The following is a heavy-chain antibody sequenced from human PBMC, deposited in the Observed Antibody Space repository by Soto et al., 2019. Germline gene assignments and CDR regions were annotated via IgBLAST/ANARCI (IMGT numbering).Heavy chain of an antibody. V-gene: IGHV3-66*01. J-gene: IGHJ4*02. CDR3: ARDRRAYSSGDYFFDY. D-gene: IGHD5-18*01. CDR2: IYSDGST. CDR1: GFIVSSNY. Sequence: EVQLVESGGGLVQPGGSLRLSCAASGFIVSSNYMSWVRQAPGKGLEWVSVIYSDGSTFYADSVKGRFTISRDDSKNKLYRQMDSLRAEDAAVYYCARDRRAYSSGDYFFDYWGQGTLVTVSS.